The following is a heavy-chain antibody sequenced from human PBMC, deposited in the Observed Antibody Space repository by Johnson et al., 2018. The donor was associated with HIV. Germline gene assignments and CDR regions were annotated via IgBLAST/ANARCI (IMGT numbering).Heavy chain of an antibody. Sequence: EVQLVESGGGLVQPGGSLRLSCAASGFTFSSYWMHWVRQAPGKGLVWVSRINSDGSSTSYADSVKGRITISRDNAKNTLYLQMNSLRAEDTAVYYCARDKCSGGSCYDDDVFDIWGQGTMVTVSS. V-gene: IGHV3-74*01. CDR3: ARDKCSGGSCYDDDVFDI. CDR1: GFTFSSYW. J-gene: IGHJ3*02. CDR2: INSDGSST. D-gene: IGHD2-15*01.